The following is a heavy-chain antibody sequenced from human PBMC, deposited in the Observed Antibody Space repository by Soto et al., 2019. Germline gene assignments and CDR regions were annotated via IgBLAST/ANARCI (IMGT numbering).Heavy chain of an antibody. CDR2: IWYDGSNK. D-gene: IGHD3-3*01. CDR3: ARGGQIQRAIFGVVISDDAFDI. V-gene: IGHV3-33*01. CDR1: GFTFSSYG. J-gene: IGHJ3*02. Sequence: HPGGSLRLSCAASGFTFSSYGMHWVRQAPGKGLEWVAVIWYDGSNKYYADSVKGRFTISRDNSKNTLYLQMNSLRAEDTAVYYCARGGQIQRAIFGVVISDDAFDIWGQGTMVTVSS.